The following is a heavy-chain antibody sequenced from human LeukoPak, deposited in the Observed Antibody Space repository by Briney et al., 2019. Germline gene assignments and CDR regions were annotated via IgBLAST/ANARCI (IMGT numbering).Heavy chain of an antibody. CDR1: GGSFSGYY. D-gene: IGHD5-12*01. J-gene: IGHJ5*02. CDR2: INHSGST. V-gene: IGHV4-34*01. Sequence: SETLSLTCAVYGGSFSGYYWSWIRQPPGKGLEWIGEINHSGSTNYNPSLKSRVTISVDTSKNQFSLKLSSVTAADTAVYYCARGTRVDTVATILNWFDPWGQGTLVTVSS. CDR3: ARGTRVDTVATILNWFDP.